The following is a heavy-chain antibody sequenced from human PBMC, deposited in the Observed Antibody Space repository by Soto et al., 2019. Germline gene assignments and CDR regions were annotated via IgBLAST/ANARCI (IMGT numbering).Heavy chain of an antibody. V-gene: IGHV4-31*03. D-gene: IGHD3-22*01. CDR3: ARGGYYYENSGQNAYDY. J-gene: IGHJ4*01. CDR2: IYYGGST. CDR1: GGSISSGGYY. Sequence: QVQLQESGPGLVKPSQTLSLTCTVSGGSISSGGYYWSWNRQHPGKGLEWIGYIYYGGSTYYNPSLKSRATISGDTSKNQFSLKLSSVTAADTAVYYCARGGYYYENSGQNAYDYWGQGILVTVSS.